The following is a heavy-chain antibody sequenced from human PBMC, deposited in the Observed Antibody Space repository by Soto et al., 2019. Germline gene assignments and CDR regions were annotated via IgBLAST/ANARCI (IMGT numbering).Heavy chain of an antibody. CDR2: IQYSGSV. Sequence: QVQLQESGQGLVKPSQTLSLTCSVSGGSISSNNHYWSWIRQPPGQGLEWIGYIQYSGSVYYNPSHESRANISVDTSKNQIPLQESSVTAADPAVYYGAREVIPSGESEHDGFDIWGQGTMVTVSS. V-gene: IGHV4-30-4*01. CDR3: AREVIPSGESEHDGFDI. CDR1: GGSISSNNHY. J-gene: IGHJ3*02. D-gene: IGHD1-26*01.